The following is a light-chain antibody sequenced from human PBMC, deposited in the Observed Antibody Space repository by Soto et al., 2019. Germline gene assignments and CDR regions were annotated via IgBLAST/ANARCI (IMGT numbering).Light chain of an antibody. CDR2: EVS. V-gene: IGLV2-23*02. Sequence: QSDLTRPASVSGSPGQSITISCTGTSSVVGSYNLVSWYQQHPGKAPKLMIYEVSKRPSGVSNRFSGSKSGNTASLTISGLQAEDEADYYCCSYAGSSTYVFGTGTKVTVL. CDR1: SSVVGSYNL. CDR3: CSYAGSSTYV. J-gene: IGLJ1*01.